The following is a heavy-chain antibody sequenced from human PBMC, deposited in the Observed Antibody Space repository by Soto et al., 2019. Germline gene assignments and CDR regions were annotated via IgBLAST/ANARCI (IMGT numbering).Heavy chain of an antibody. V-gene: IGHV4-31*03. CDR2: IHYSGTT. J-gene: IGHJ3*02. CDR3: ARRDIVATSGAFDI. D-gene: IGHD5-12*01. Sequence: PSETLSLTCTVSGGSISSGNYYCSWIRHHPGKCLEWIGYIHYSGTTYYNPSLKSRITISVDTSKNQFSLMLSSVTAADTAVYYCARRDIVATSGAFDIWGQGTKVT. CDR1: GGSISSGNYY.